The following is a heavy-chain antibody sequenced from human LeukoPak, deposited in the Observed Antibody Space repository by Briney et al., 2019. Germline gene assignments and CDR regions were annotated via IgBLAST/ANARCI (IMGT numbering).Heavy chain of an antibody. CDR3: ARCGYYDFWSGYNPATFDY. Sequence: SETLSLTCTVSSGSISSSSYYWGWIRQPPGKGLEWIGSIYSSGSTYYNPSLKSRVTISVDTSKNQFSLKLTSVTAADTAVYYCARCGYYDFWSGYNPATFDYWGKGTLVTVSS. CDR2: IYSSGST. D-gene: IGHD3-3*01. CDR1: SGSISSSSYY. J-gene: IGHJ4*02. V-gene: IGHV4-39*01.